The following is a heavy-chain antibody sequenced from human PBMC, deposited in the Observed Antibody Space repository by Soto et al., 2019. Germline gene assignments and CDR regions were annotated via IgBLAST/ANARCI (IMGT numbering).Heavy chain of an antibody. D-gene: IGHD6-19*01. Sequence: ASVKVSCKASGYTFTGYYMHRVRQAPGQGLEWMGWINPNSGGTNYAQKFQGRVTMTRDTSISTAYMELSRLRSDDTAVYYCARDHRIAVAGIWFDPWGQGTLVTVSS. CDR1: GYTFTGYY. CDR3: ARDHRIAVAGIWFDP. CDR2: INPNSGGT. V-gene: IGHV1-2*02. J-gene: IGHJ5*02.